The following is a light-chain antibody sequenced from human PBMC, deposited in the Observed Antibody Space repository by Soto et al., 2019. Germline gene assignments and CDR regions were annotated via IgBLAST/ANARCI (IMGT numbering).Light chain of an antibody. CDR2: GAS. J-gene: IGKJ1*01. CDR1: QSVSSN. Sequence: EIVMTQSPATLSVSPGERATLSCRASQSVSSNLAWYQQKPGQAPRLLIYGASTRATGIPARFSGSGSGTDFTLTISSLRSEDFAVYYCQHYNNWPPWTFGQGTKVEIK. V-gene: IGKV3-15*01. CDR3: QHYNNWPPWT.